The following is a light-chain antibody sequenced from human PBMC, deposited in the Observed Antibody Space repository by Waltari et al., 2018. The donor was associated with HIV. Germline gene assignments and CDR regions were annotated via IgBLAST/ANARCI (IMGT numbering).Light chain of an antibody. Sequence: SSDLTQPPSVSVSPGQTATITCSGDSLSTQYTSWYKQRPGQAPVLLISKDNKRPSGIPERFPGSTSGTTVTLAISRVQPDDEADYYCQSSDTSGTSVIFGGGTKLTVL. J-gene: IGLJ2*01. V-gene: IGLV3-25*03. CDR1: SLSTQY. CDR2: KDN. CDR3: QSSDTSGTSVI.